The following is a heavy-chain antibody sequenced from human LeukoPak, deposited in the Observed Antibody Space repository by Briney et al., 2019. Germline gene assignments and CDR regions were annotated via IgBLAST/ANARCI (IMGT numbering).Heavy chain of an antibody. D-gene: IGHD4-17*01. J-gene: IGHJ4*02. V-gene: IGHV4-4*07. Sequence: SSETLSLTCTVPGGSISTYYWSWIRQPAGKGLEWIGRIYTSGSTNYNPSLKSRVTISVDKSKNQFSLKLSSVTAADTAVYYCARGDGDPYSFDYWGQGTLVTVSS. CDR3: ARGDGDPYSFDY. CDR1: GGSISTYY. CDR2: IYTSGST.